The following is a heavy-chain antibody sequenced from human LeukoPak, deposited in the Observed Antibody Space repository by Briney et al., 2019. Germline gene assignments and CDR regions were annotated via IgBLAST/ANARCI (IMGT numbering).Heavy chain of an antibody. Sequence: PGGSLRLSCAASGFTFNSYAMSWVRQAPGKGLEWVSAISGSGGSTSYADSVKGRFTISRDNAKNTLYLQMNSLRAEDTAVYYCASDVYCSGGSCSDYWGQGTLVTVSS. CDR1: GFTFNSYA. J-gene: IGHJ4*02. D-gene: IGHD2-15*01. CDR3: ASDVYCSGGSCSDY. CDR2: ISGSGGST. V-gene: IGHV3-23*01.